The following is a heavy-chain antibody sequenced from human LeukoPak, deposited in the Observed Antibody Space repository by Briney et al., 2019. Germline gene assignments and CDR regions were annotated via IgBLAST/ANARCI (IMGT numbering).Heavy chain of an antibody. V-gene: IGHV5-51*01. CDR3: AYGKYYFDY. CDR2: IYPGDSDT. Sequence: GGSLRLSCKGSGYRFTSNWIAWVRQMPGKGLEWMGIIYPGDSDTRYSPSFQGQVTISADKSISTAYLQWSSLRASDTAIYFCAYGKYYFDYWGQGTLVTVSS. CDR1: GYRFTSNW. D-gene: IGHD3-16*01. J-gene: IGHJ4*02.